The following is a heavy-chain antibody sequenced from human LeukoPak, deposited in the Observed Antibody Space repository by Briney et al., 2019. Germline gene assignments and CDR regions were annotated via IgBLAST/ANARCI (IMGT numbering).Heavy chain of an antibody. Sequence: PGGSLRLSCAASGFTFSSYGMHWVRQAPGKGLEWVAFVRYDGSNKYYADSVKGRFTISRDNSKNTLYLQMNSLRAEDTAVYYCAKGASSGWYFDYWGQGTLVTVSS. CDR3: AKGASSGWYFDY. D-gene: IGHD6-19*01. CDR2: VRYDGSNK. CDR1: GFTFSSYG. J-gene: IGHJ4*02. V-gene: IGHV3-30*02.